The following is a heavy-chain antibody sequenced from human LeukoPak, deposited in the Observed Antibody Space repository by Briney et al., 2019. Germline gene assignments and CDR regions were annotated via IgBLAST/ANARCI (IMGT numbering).Heavy chain of an antibody. CDR3: AKDMAAYYYASGNIDY. Sequence: GGSLRLSCAASGFTFSSHGMSRVRQAPGKGLEWVSAFSGSGGSTYYADSVKGRFTISRDNSKNSLYLQMNSLRAEDTALYYCAKDMAAYYYASGNIDYWGQGTLVTVSS. J-gene: IGHJ4*02. CDR2: FSGSGGST. D-gene: IGHD3-10*01. V-gene: IGHV3-23*01. CDR1: GFTFSSHG.